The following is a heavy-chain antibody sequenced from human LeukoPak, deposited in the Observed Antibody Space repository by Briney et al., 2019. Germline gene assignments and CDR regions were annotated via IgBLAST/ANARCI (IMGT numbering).Heavy chain of an antibody. CDR2: IWYDGSNK. CDR3: AKQGRGYYDSSGYFHLDY. Sequence: PGGSLRLSCAASGFTFSSYGMHWVRQAPGKGLEWVAVIWYDGSNKYYADSVKGRFTISRDNSKNTLYLQMNSLRAEDTAVYYCAKQGRGYYDSSGYFHLDYWGQGTLVTVSS. D-gene: IGHD3-22*01. CDR1: GFTFSSYG. J-gene: IGHJ4*02. V-gene: IGHV3-33*06.